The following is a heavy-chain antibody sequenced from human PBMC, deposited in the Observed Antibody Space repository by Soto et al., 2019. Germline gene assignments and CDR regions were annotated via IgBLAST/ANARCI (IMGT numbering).Heavy chain of an antibody. CDR3: ARGWGYDSSDYYYAY. CDR2: IIPIFGTA. J-gene: IGHJ4*02. D-gene: IGHD3-22*01. Sequence: QVQLVQSGAEVRKPGSSVKVSCKASGGTFSRHAISWVRQAPGQGFEWMGGIIPIFGTANHAQKFQGRVTIIADESTSTAYMELSSLRSEDTAIYYCARGWGYDSSDYYYAYWGQGTLVIVSS. CDR1: GGTFSRHA. V-gene: IGHV1-69*01.